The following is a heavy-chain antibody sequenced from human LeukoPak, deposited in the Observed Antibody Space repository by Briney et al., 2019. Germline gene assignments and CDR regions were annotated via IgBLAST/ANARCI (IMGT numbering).Heavy chain of an antibody. D-gene: IGHD5-18*01. CDR2: ISSSSSSYI. Sequence: GGSLRLSCAASGFTYSSYSMNWVRQAPGKGLEWVSSISSSSSSYIYYADSVKGRFTISRDNAKNSLYLQMNSLRAEDTAVYYCARDISGYSYGSCDYWGQGTLVTVSS. CDR3: ARDISGYSYGSCDY. J-gene: IGHJ4*02. CDR1: GFTYSSYS. V-gene: IGHV3-21*01.